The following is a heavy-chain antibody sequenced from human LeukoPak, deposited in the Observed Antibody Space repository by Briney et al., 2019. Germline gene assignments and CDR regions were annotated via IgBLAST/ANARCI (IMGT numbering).Heavy chain of an antibody. J-gene: IGHJ4*02. D-gene: IGHD1-26*01. CDR3: ATHTRIVGAPRGFDY. V-gene: IGHV3-74*01. Sequence: PGGSLRLSCAVSGFTFSSYWMHWVRQAPGKGLVWVSRINSDGSSTSYADSVKGRFTISRDNAKNTLYLQMNSLRAEDTAVYYCATHTRIVGAPRGFDYWGQGTLVTVSS. CDR2: INSDGSST. CDR1: GFTFSSYW.